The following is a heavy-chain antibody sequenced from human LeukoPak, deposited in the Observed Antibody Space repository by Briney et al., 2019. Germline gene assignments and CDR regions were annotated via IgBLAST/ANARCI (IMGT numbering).Heavy chain of an antibody. CDR1: GYTFTGYY. D-gene: IGHD6-19*01. CDR2: INPNSGGT. CDR3: ARVSSSGWYGVDY. V-gene: IGHV1-2*02. Sequence: ASVKVSCKASGYTFTGYYMHWVRQAPGQGPEWMGWINPNSGGTNYAQKFQGRVTMTRDTSISTAYMELSRLRSDDTAVYYCARVSSSGWYGVDYWGRGTLVTVPS. J-gene: IGHJ4*02.